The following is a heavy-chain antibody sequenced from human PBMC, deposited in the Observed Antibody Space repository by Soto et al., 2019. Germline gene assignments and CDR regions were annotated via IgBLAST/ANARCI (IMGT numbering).Heavy chain of an antibody. CDR2: ITTSNGNR. J-gene: IGHJ4*02. V-gene: IGHV1-18*04. CDR3: TRGTLGPFKY. Sequence: ASVKVSCKASGYSLTSYGISWVRLVPGQGLEWMAWITTSNGNRNFARKFQDRVSLTADISMSTVYMELRSLTSDDTAVYYCTRGTLGPFKYWRQATLVTV. CDR1: GYSLTSYG. D-gene: IGHD7-27*01.